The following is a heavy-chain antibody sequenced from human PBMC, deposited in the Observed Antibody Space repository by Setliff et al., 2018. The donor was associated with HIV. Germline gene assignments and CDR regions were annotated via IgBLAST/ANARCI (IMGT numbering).Heavy chain of an antibody. V-gene: IGHV4-61*09. J-gene: IGHJ6*03. D-gene: IGHD3-16*01. CDR1: GGSISSGSYY. Sequence: SETLSLTCTVSGGSISSGSYYWSWIRQPAGKGLEWIGHIYTSGSTNYNPSLKSRVTMSVDTSKNQFSLKLSSVTAADTAVYYCARDVPWGDYYYYMDVWGKGTTVTVSS. CDR3: ARDVPWGDYYYYMDV. CDR2: IYTSGST.